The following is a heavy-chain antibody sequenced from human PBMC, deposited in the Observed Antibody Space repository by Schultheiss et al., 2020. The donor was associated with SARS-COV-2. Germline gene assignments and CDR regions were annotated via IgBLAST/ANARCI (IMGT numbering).Heavy chain of an antibody. J-gene: IGHJ6*02. CDR3: ARDLGNSNFYYYYYGMDV. CDR1: GFTFSSYA. CDR2: ISGSGGST. D-gene: IGHD4-11*01. Sequence: GGSLRLSCAASGFTFSSYAMCWVRQAPGKGLEWVSAISGSGGSTYYADSVKGRFTISRDNSKNTLYLQMNSLRAEDTAVYYCARDLGNSNFYYYYYGMDVWGQGTTVTVSS. V-gene: IGHV3-23*01.